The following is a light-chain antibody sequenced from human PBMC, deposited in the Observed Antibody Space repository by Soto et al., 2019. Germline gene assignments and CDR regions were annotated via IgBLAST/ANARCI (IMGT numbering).Light chain of an antibody. CDR3: QQYNTYSPWA. CDR1: QSIGNR. CDR2: DAS. J-gene: IGKJ1*01. Sequence: DIQMTQSPSTLSASVGDRVTFTCRASQSIGNRLAWYQQKPGKAPKFLIYDASSLQSGVPLRFSGSGSGTEFTLTISSLQPDDFATYYCQQYNTYSPWAFGQGNKVDIK. V-gene: IGKV1-5*01.